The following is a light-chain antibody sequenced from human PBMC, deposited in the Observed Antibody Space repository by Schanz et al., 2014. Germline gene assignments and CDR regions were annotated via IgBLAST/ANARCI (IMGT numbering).Light chain of an antibody. CDR2: DAS. CDR1: QSITHL. Sequence: DIQMTQSPSTLSASVGDRVTITCRARQSITHLLAWYQQKPGRAPKLLIYDASTLERGVPSRFSGSGSGTEFTLTITSLQPDDFATYYCLQDGGYPLTFGGGTKVE. CDR3: LQDGGYPLT. V-gene: IGKV1-5*01. J-gene: IGKJ4*01.